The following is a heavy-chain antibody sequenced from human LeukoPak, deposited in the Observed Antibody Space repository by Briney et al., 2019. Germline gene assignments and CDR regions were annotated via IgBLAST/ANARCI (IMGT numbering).Heavy chain of an antibody. D-gene: IGHD3-22*01. CDR1: GGTFSSYA. CDR3: ASLGYYDSSGYGY. Sequence: ASVKVSCKASGGTFSSYAISWVRQAPGQGLEWMGRIIPIFGTANYAQKFQGRVTITTDESTSTAYMELSSLRSEDTAVYYCASLGYYDSSGYGYWGQGTLVTVSS. CDR2: IIPIFGTA. V-gene: IGHV1-69*05. J-gene: IGHJ4*02.